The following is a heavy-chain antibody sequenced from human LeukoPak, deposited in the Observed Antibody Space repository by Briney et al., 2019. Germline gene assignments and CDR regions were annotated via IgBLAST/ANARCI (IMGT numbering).Heavy chain of an antibody. CDR3: AGLPVDTAMCVDY. CDR2: IYYSGST. J-gene: IGHJ4*02. CDR1: GGSISSSSYY. D-gene: IGHD5-18*01. V-gene: IGHV4-39*01. Sequence: SETLSLTCTVSGGSISSSSYYWGWIRQPPGKGLEWIGSIYYSGSTYYNPSLKSRVTISVDTSKNQFSLKLSSVTAADTAVYYCAGLPVDTAMCVDYWGQGTLVTVSS.